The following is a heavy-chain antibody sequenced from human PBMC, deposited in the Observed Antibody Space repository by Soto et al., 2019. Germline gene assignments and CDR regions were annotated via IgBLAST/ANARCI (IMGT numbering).Heavy chain of an antibody. CDR2: ISSGSKTI. CDR1: GFTFIGCS. Sequence: LRLSCAASGFTFIGCSVNWVRQAPGKGLEWVSYISSGSKTIYYAESVKGRFTVSRDNARNSQYLQMNSLRDEDTAVYYCVREDILGVRSFDYWGQGTLVTVSS. J-gene: IGHJ4*02. V-gene: IGHV3-48*02. CDR3: VREDILGVRSFDY. D-gene: IGHD3-9*01.